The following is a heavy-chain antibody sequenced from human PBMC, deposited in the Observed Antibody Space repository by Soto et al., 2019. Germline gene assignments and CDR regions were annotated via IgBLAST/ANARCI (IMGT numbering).Heavy chain of an antibody. CDR2: IYYTGRT. J-gene: IGHJ4*02. V-gene: IGHV4-61*01. CDR1: GYSISSGSY. Sequence: PSETLSLTCTVSGYSISSGSYWSCIRQPPGKGLEWIGYIYYTGRTNYNPSLKSRVTISLDTSRNQFSLKLNSVTAADTAVFYCAREYSNSPEAFDYWGQGALVTVYS. CDR3: AREYSNSPEAFDY. D-gene: IGHD6-6*01.